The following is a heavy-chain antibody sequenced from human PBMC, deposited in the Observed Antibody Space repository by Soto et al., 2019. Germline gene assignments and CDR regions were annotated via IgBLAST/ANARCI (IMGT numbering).Heavy chain of an antibody. CDR3: ARDLSRRQWLGYGMDV. J-gene: IGHJ6*02. CDR1: GYTFSNYG. Sequence: ASVKVSCKTSGYTFSNYGITWVRQAPGQGLEWMGWINPNSGGTNYAQKFQGWVTMTRDTSISTAYMELSRLRSDDTAVYYCARDLSRRQWLGYGMDVWGQGTTVTVSS. CDR2: INPNSGGT. V-gene: IGHV1-2*04. D-gene: IGHD6-19*01.